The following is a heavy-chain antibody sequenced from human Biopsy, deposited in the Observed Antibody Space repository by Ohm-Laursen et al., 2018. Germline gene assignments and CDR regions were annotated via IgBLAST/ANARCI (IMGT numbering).Heavy chain of an antibody. CDR1: GVSISRYF. V-gene: IGHV4-59*08. D-gene: IGHD3-22*01. Sequence: SDTLSLTCSVSGVSISRYFWSWIRQPLGKGLEWIGYVSYSGNTKYNPSLKSRVIISADTSKNQFSLKLNSVTAADTAMYYCAAYYYDSSGYFYAFHYWGQGTLVTVSS. J-gene: IGHJ4*02. CDR3: AAYYYDSSGYFYAFHY. CDR2: VSYSGNT.